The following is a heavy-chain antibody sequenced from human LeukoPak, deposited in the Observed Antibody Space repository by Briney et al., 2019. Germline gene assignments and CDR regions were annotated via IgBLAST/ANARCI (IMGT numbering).Heavy chain of an antibody. Sequence: PGGSLRLSCAASGFTFTNYVMSWVRQAPGKGLKWVSSIRGSGGSTYYADSVKGRFTISRDDSKSTLFLEMNSLRAEDTAVYYCARQPTGDPNLVDPWGQGAPVPVSS. D-gene: IGHD7-27*01. CDR1: GFTFTNYV. CDR3: ARQPTGDPNLVDP. V-gene: IGHV3-23*01. J-gene: IGHJ5*01. CDR2: IRGSGGST.